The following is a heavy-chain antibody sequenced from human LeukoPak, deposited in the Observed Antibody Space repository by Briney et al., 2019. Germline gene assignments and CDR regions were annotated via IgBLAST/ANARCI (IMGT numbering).Heavy chain of an antibody. D-gene: IGHD3-16*01. V-gene: IGHV3-21*01. CDR3: ARGPIRLGSGTDY. CDR2: ISSSSSYI. CDR1: GFTFSKCS. J-gene: IGHJ4*02. Sequence: GGSLRLSCAASGFTFSKCSMSWVRQAPGKGLEWVSSISSSSSYIYYADSVKGRFTISRDNAKNSLYLQMNSLRAEDTAVYYCARGPIRLGSGTDYWGQGTLVTVSS.